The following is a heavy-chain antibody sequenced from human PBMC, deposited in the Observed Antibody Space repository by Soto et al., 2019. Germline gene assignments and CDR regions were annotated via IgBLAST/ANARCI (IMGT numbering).Heavy chain of an antibody. CDR3: ARGYYYGSGRPTPGGMDV. V-gene: IGHV1-18*01. J-gene: IGHJ6*02. Sequence: VKVSCKTSGYTFTNFDINWVRQAPGQGLEWMGWISTYTGNTNYAQKLQGRVTMTTDTSTSTAYMELRSLRSDDTAVYYCARGYYYGSGRPTPGGMDVWGQGTTVTVSS. CDR1: GYTFTNFD. D-gene: IGHD3-10*01. CDR2: ISTYTGNT.